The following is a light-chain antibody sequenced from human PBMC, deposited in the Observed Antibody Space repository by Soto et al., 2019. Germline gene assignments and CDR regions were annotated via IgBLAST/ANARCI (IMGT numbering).Light chain of an antibody. J-gene: IGLJ1*01. CDR2: EVS. CDR3: TSHAGSNNYV. Sequence: SVLTQPPSATGSPGQSVTISRTGTSSDVGGYNYVSWYQQHPGKAPKLIISEVSKRPSGVPDRFSGSKFGNTASLTVSGLQAEDEADYYCTSHAGSNNYVVGTGTKVTVL. CDR1: SSDVGGYNY. V-gene: IGLV2-8*01.